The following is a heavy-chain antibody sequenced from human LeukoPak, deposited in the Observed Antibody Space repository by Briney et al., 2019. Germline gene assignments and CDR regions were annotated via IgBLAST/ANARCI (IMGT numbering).Heavy chain of an antibody. CDR2: IWYEGSNK. CDR1: GFTFSSYA. CDR3: ARGKYYYDSSGYYYGDLLYYFDY. J-gene: IGHJ4*02. D-gene: IGHD3-22*01. Sequence: GGSLRLSCAASGFTFSSYAMHWVRQAPGKGLEWVAVIWYEGSNKYYADSVNGRFTISRDNSKNTLSVQMNRLRAEDTAVYYCARGKYYYDSSGYYYGDLLYYFDYWGQGTLVTVSS. V-gene: IGHV3-33*08.